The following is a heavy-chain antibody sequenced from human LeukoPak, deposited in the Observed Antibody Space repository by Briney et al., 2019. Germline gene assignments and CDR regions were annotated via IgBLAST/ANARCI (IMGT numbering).Heavy chain of an antibody. CDR1: GFTFSGFW. CDR3: ARNTAIDY. V-gene: IGHV3-53*01. CDR2: IYSGGST. Sequence: TGGSLRLSCAASGFTFSGFWMSWIRQAPGKGLEWVSVIYSGGSTYYADSVKGRFTISRDNSKNTLYLQMNSLRAEDTAVYYCARNTAIDYWGQGTLVTVSS. J-gene: IGHJ4*02. D-gene: IGHD5-18*01.